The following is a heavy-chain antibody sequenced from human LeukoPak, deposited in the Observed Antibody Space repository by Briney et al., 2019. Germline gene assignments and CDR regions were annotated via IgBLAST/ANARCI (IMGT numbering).Heavy chain of an antibody. V-gene: IGHV3-30*04. CDR3: ARASFPRRPYPEVLLWFGEPLYYYYGMDV. CDR1: GFTFSSYA. J-gene: IGHJ6*02. CDR2: ISYDGSNK. D-gene: IGHD3-10*01. Sequence: GGSLRLSCAASGFTFSSYAMHWVRQAPGKGLEWVAVISYDGSNKYYADSVKGRFTISRDNSKNTLYLQMNSLRAEDTAVYYCARASFPRRPYPEVLLWFGEPLYYYYGMDVWGQGTTVTVPS.